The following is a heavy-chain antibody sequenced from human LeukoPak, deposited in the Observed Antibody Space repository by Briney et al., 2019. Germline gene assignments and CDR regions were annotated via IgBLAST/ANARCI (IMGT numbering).Heavy chain of an antibody. CDR2: IIPIFGTA. CDR1: GGTFSSYA. V-gene: IGHV1-69*05. J-gene: IGHJ6*03. Sequence: SVKVSCKASGGTFSSYAISWVRQAPGQGLEWMGGIIPIFGTANYAQKFQGRVPITTDESTSTAYMELSSLRSEDTAVYYCARGGDRGDDYGDYGDGYYYYYYMDVWGKGTTVTVSS. CDR3: ARGGDRGDDYGDYGDGYYYYYYMDV. D-gene: IGHD4-17*01.